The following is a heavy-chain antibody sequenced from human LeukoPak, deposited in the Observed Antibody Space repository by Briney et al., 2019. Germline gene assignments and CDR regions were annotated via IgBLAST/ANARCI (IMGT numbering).Heavy chain of an antibody. V-gene: IGHV3-11*04. J-gene: IGHJ3*02. CDR2: ISSSGRTI. D-gene: IGHD3-22*01. CDR3: ASYYYDSSGYWVHAFDI. CDR1: GFTVSNNY. Sequence: GGSLRLSCAASGFTVSNNYMSWVRQAPGKGLEWVSYISSSGRTIYNADSVKGRFTISRDNAKNSLYLQMNSLRAEDTAVYYCASYYYDSSGYWVHAFDIWGQGTMVTVSS.